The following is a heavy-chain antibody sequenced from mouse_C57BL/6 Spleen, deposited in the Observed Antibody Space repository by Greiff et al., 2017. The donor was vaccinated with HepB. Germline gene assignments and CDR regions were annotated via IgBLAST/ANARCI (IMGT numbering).Heavy chain of an antibody. Sequence: VQLQQSGAELVKPGASVKLSCKASGYTFTEYTIHWVKQRSGQGLEWIGWFYPGSGSIKYNEKFKDKATLTADKSSSTVYMELSSLTSEDSAVYFCARHEGGGSTMVTVAFDYWGQGTTLTVAS. CDR3: ARHEGGGSTMVTVAFDY. V-gene: IGHV1-62-2*01. J-gene: IGHJ2*01. D-gene: IGHD2-2*01. CDR2: FYPGSGSI. CDR1: GYTFTEYT.